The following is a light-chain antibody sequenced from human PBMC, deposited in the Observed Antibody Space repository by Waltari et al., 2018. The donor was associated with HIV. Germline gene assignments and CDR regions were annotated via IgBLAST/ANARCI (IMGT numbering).Light chain of an antibody. CDR2: GGN. J-gene: IGLJ1*01. CDR1: NLRSFF. V-gene: IGLV3-19*01. CDR3: HSRDTDGDHYV. Sequence: SSELTQDPVVSVALGQTIKIRCQGDNLRSFFANWYQHRPGQAPVLVVYGGNRRPSGSPDRFSASNAGNTSSLIISNSQAVDEADYFCHSRDTDGDHYVFGGGTRVIV.